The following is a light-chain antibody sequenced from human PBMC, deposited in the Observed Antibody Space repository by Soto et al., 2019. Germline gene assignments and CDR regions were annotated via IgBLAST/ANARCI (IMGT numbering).Light chain of an antibody. Sequence: MVIMQSPSPLSVSPGERATLSCRDSQSIHTSLAWYQQKSGKPPRLVIYDSTLRANGVPDRFGGSRSGTEFTLTINSLEPEDFAVYYCQQRNVWPPITFGQGTRLEVK. CDR2: DST. J-gene: IGKJ5*01. CDR3: QQRNVWPPIT. CDR1: QSIHTS. V-gene: IGKV3-11*01.